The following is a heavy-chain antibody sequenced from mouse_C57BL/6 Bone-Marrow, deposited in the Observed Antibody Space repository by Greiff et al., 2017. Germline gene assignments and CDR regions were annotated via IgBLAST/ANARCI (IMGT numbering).Heavy chain of an antibody. CDR2: ISSGGSYT. J-gene: IGHJ1*03. D-gene: IGHD1-1*01. CDR3: ARHGDYYGSSYWWIDV. CDR1: GFTFSSYG. V-gene: IGHV5-6*01. Sequence: DVHLVESGGDLVKPGGSLKLSCAASGFTFSSYGMSWVRQTPDKRLEWVATISSGGSYTYYPDSVKGRFTISRDNAKNTLYLQMSSLKSEDTAMYNWARHGDYYGSSYWWIDVGGRGTTVTVSA.